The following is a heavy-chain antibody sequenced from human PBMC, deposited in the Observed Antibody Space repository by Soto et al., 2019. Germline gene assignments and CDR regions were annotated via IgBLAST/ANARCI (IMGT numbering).Heavy chain of an antibody. D-gene: IGHD3-3*01. V-gene: IGHV3-21*01. CDR1: GFTFSSYS. CDR3: ARAPSGYDFWSGYYDYYGMDV. J-gene: IGHJ6*02. Sequence: PGGSLRLSCAASGFTFSSYSMNWVRQAPGKGLEWVSSISSSSYIYYADSVKGRFTISRDNAKNSLYLQMNSLRAEDTAVYYCARAPSGYDFWSGYYDYYGMDVWGQGTTVTVSS. CDR2: ISSSSYI.